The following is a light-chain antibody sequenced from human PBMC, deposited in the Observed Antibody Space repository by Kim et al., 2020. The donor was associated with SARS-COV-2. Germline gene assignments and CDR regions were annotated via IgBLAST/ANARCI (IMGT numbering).Light chain of an antibody. J-gene: IGLJ2*01. CDR2: CKN. CDR3: NARDRNDHVV. CDR1: SLRKYY. Sequence: ACVQTGRIACQGDSLRKYYATCYHQKPGQAPILVIYCKNNLPSGCPVRFSCSSSGNTASFTITVTQAGDEADFYFNARDRNDHVVFCAGTKLAVL. V-gene: IGLV3-19*01.